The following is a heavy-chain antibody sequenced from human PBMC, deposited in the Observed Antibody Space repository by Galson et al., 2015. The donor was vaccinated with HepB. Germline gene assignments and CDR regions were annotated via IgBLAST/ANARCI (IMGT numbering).Heavy chain of an antibody. J-gene: IGHJ4*02. Sequence: QSGAEVKKPGESLKISCNGSGYSFTSYWIGWVRQMPGKGLEWMGLIYPGDSATRYSPSIEGQVSFSADESMTAAYLQWSSLKASDSAIYYCARVRGEGPSSAWPFDLWGQGTLVTVS. V-gene: IGHV5-51*01. D-gene: IGHD6-13*01. CDR3: ARVRGEGPSSAWPFDL. CDR1: GYSFTSYW. CDR2: IYPGDSAT.